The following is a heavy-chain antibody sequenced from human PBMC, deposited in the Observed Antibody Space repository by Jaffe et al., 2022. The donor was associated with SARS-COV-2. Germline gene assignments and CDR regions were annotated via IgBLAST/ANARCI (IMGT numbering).Heavy chain of an antibody. CDR1: GYTFTSYG. D-gene: IGHD3-9*01. CDR2: ISAYNGNT. J-gene: IGHJ6*03. V-gene: IGHV1-18*01. Sequence: QVQLVQSGAEVKKPGASVKVSCKASGYTFTSYGISWVRQAPGQGLEWMGWISAYNGNTNYAQKLQGRVTMTTDTSTSTAYMELRSLRSDDTAVYYCARDFDLGYDILTGPPRYMDVWGKGTTVTVSS. CDR3: ARDFDLGYDILTGPPRYMDV.